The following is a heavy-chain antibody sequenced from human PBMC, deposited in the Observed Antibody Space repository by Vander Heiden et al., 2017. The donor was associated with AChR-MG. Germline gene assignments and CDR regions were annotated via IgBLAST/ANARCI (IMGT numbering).Heavy chain of an antibody. CDR3: AADSRGWLDP. CDR1: AFTFSNTA. Sequence: QVQLVQSGPAVTKPGTSVKVPCKASAFTFSNTAVQWVRQVRGQPLEWIGWIAISNTNYAQKFQEKVSITWDMSTSTAYMELNSLKSEDTAVYYCAADSRGWLDPWGQGTQVTVSS. CDR2: IAISNT. J-gene: IGHJ5*02. V-gene: IGHV1-58*01.